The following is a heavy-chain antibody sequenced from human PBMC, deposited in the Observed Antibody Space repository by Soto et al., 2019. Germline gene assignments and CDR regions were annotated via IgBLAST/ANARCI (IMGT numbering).Heavy chain of an antibody. D-gene: IGHD1-1*01. J-gene: IGHJ4*02. Sequence: QVHLVQSGAEVKKPGASVKVSCKASGYTFTSYGITWVRQATGQGLAWMGWISAHNGNTDYAQKLQGRVIVTRDTSTSTAYMELRSLRSDDTAVYYCARGRYGDYWGQGALVTVSS. CDR2: ISAHNGNT. V-gene: IGHV1-18*01. CDR3: ARGRYGDY. CDR1: GYTFTSYG.